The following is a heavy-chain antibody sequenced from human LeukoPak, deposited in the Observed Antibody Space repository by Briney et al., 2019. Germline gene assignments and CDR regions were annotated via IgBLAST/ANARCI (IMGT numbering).Heavy chain of an antibody. V-gene: IGHV3-30*18. CDR2: ISYDGSNK. D-gene: IGHD3-3*01. CDR1: GFTFSSYG. J-gene: IGHJ6*02. Sequence: HPGGSLRLSCAASGFTFSSYGMHWVRQAPGKGLEWVAVISYDGSNKYYADSVKGRFTISRDNSKNTLYLQMNSLRAEDTAVYYCAKLPARYYFWSGYQENYYYYGMDVWGQGTTVTVSS. CDR3: AKLPARYYFWSGYQENYYYYGMDV.